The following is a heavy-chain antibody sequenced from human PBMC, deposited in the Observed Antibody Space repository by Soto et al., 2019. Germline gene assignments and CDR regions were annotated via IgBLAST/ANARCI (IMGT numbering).Heavy chain of an antibody. CDR3: AKADYSYSWAPGDY. CDR2: ISGSGDTT. CDR1: RLTFRNYA. V-gene: IGHV3-23*01. Sequence: EVQVLESGGGLVQPGGSLRLSCVISRLTFRNYAPNWVRQAPGKGLEWVSSISGSGDTTYYADSLKGRFTISRDNSKNTLYLQMNSLRVEDTALYYCAKADYSYSWAPGDYWGQGTLVTVS. D-gene: IGHD6-13*01. J-gene: IGHJ4*02.